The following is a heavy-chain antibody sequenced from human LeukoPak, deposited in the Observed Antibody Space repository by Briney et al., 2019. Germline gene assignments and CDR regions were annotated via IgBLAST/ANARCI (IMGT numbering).Heavy chain of an antibody. Sequence: SETLSLTCTVSGDSFSRSDYHWGWIRQPPGRGLEWIGSIDYSGSTHYNPSLKSRVTISVDTSKTHLSLKLRFVTAADTAVYYCVRHRSRDMQSLGLSYFDNWGQGTLVTVSS. CDR3: VRHRSRDMQSLGLSYFDN. D-gene: IGHD3-16*01. V-gene: IGHV4-39*01. CDR2: IDYSGST. CDR1: GDSFSRSDYH. J-gene: IGHJ4*02.